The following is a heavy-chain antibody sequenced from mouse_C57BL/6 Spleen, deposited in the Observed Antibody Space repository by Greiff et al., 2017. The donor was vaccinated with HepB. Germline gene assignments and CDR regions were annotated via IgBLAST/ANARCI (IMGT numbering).Heavy chain of an antibody. J-gene: IGHJ4*01. CDR1: GFSLTSYG. CDR3: ARHKEDDYAMDY. V-gene: IGHV2-6-1*01. Sequence: QVQLKQSGPGLVAPSQSLSITCTVSGFSLTSYGVHWVRQPPGKGLEWLVVIWSDGSTTYNSALKSRLSISKDNSKSQVFLKMNSLQTDDTAMYYCARHKEDDYAMDYWGQGTSVTVSS. CDR2: IWSDGST.